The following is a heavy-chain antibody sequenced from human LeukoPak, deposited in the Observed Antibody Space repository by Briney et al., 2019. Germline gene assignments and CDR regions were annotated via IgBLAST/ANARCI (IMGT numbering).Heavy chain of an antibody. Sequence: GGSLRLSCAASGFTVSSNYMSWVRQAPGKGLEWVAFIRHDGSNKYYADSVKGRFTISRDNSKNTLYLQMNSLRAEDTAVYYCAKVLGDIVVVPAAIEPYYYYYMDVWGKGTTVTVSS. CDR2: IRHDGSNK. CDR1: GFTVSSNY. V-gene: IGHV3-30*02. J-gene: IGHJ6*03. CDR3: AKVLGDIVVVPAAIEPYYYYYMDV. D-gene: IGHD2-2*02.